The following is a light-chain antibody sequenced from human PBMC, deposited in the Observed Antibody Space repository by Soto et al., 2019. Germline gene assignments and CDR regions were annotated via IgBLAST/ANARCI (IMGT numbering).Light chain of an antibody. Sequence: IQLTQSPSFLSASVGDRVTITCRASQGISSYLAWYQQKPGKAPKLLIYAASTLQSGVPSRFSGSGSGAEFTLTISTLQPEDFATYYCQQLYSYPPTFGGGTKVEIK. J-gene: IGKJ4*01. CDR2: AAS. CDR3: QQLYSYPPT. CDR1: QGISSY. V-gene: IGKV1-9*01.